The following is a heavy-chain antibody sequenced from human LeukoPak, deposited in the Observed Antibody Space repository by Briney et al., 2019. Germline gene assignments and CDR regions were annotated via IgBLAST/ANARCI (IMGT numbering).Heavy chain of an antibody. Sequence: GGSLRLSCTGSGFIFNNYAMHWVRQPPGKGLEWVSGISWNSGSIDYADSVKGRFTISRDNAKNSLYLQMNSLRVEDTAFYYCAKDNRRHYTSGPNPDSLHWGQGALVTVSS. CDR3: AKDNRRHYTSGPNPDSLH. V-gene: IGHV3-9*01. D-gene: IGHD6-19*01. J-gene: IGHJ4*02. CDR2: ISWNSGSI. CDR1: GFIFNNYA.